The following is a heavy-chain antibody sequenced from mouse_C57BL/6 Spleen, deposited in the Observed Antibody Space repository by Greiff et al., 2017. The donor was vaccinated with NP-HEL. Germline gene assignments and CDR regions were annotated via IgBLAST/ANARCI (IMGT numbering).Heavy chain of an antibody. CDR1: GYAFSSSW. V-gene: IGHV1-82*01. J-gene: IGHJ4*01. CDR3: ARGWDGDAMDY. Sequence: QVQLKESGPELVKPGASVKISCKASGYAFSSSWMNWVKQRPGKGLEWIGRIYPGDGDTNYNGKFKGKATLTADKSSSTAYMQISSLTSEDSAVYFCARGWDGDAMDYWGQGTSVTVSS. CDR2: IYPGDGDT. D-gene: IGHD4-1*01.